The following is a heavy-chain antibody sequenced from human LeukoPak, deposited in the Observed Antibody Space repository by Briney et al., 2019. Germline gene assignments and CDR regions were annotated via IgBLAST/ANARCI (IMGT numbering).Heavy chain of an antibody. J-gene: IGHJ4*02. CDR1: GFTFSSYW. V-gene: IGHV3-7*05. CDR3: AGEVSMVRGVISHNFDY. D-gene: IGHD3-10*01. Sequence: QPGGSLRLSCAASGFTFSSYWMSWVRQAPGKGLEWVANIKQDGSEKYYVDSVKGRFTISRGNAKNSLYLQMNSLRAEDTAVYYCAGEVSMVRGVISHNFDYWGQGTLVTVSS. CDR2: IKQDGSEK.